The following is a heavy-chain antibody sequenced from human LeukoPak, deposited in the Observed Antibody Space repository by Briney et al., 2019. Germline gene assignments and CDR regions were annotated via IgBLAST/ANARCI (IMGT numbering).Heavy chain of an antibody. V-gene: IGHV3-33*01. CDR2: IWYDGSNK. D-gene: IGHD1-26*01. J-gene: IGHJ4*02. CDR3: ARDLDSGSYPPGLDY. Sequence: GRSLRLSCAASGFTFSSYGMHWVRQAPGKGLEWVAVIWYDGSNKYNADSVKGRFTISRDNSKNTLYLQMNSLRAEDTAVYYCARDLDSGSYPPGLDYWGQGTLVTVSS. CDR1: GFTFSSYG.